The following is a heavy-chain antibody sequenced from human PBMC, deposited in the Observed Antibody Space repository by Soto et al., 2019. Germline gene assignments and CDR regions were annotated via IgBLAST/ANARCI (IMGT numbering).Heavy chain of an antibody. Sequence: ASVKVSCKASGYTFTSYYMHWVRQAPGQGLEWMGIINPSGGSTSYAQKFQGRVTMTRDTSTSTVYMELSSLRSEDTAVYFCARDIVVVVAAIPYYYYGMDVWGQGTTVTVSS. CDR1: GYTFTSYY. CDR3: ARDIVVVVAAIPYYYYGMDV. J-gene: IGHJ6*02. D-gene: IGHD2-15*01. CDR2: INPSGGST. V-gene: IGHV1-46*01.